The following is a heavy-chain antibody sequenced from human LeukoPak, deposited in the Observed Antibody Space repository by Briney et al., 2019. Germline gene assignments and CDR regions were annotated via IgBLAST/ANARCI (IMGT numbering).Heavy chain of an antibody. J-gene: IGHJ4*02. CDR2: INSDGTST. D-gene: IGHD1-14*01. CDR1: GFTFSIYW. CDR3: ASELALTGISVFAY. V-gene: IGHV3-74*01. Sequence: GGSLRLSCAASGFTFSIYWIHWARQVPGKGLVWVSRINSDGTSTIYADSVKGRFTISRDNAKNTVYLQMNSLRAEDTAVYYSASELALTGISVFAYWGQGTLVTVS.